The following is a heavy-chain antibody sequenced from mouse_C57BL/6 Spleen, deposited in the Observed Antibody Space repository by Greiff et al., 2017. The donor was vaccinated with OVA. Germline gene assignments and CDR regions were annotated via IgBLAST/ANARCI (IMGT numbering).Heavy chain of an antibody. Sequence: QVQLKQSGPGLVQPSQSLSITCTVSGFSLTSYGVHWVRQSPGKGLEWLGVIGSGGSTDYNAAFITRLSISKDNSKSKVFFKMNSLQADDTAIYYCARWRVTTGEYFDYWGQGTTLTVSS. CDR3: ARWRVTTGEYFDY. V-gene: IGHV2-2*01. D-gene: IGHD2-12*01. CDR1: GFSLTSYG. CDR2: IGSGGST. J-gene: IGHJ2*01.